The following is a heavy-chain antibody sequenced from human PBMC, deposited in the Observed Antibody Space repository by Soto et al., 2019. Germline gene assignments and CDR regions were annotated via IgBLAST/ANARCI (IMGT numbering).Heavy chain of an antibody. V-gene: IGHV3-7*01. Sequence: GGSLRLSCAASGFTFSSYWMSWVRQAPGKGLEWVAYIKQDGSEKYYVDSVKGRFTISRDNAKNSLYLQMNSLRAEDTAVYYCAREGTGGNSAFDIWGQGTMVTVSS. CDR2: IKQDGSEK. CDR3: AREGTGGNSAFDI. J-gene: IGHJ3*02. CDR1: GFTFSSYW. D-gene: IGHD2-21*02.